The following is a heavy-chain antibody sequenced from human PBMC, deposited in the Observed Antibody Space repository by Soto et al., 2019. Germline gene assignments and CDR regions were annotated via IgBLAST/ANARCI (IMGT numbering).Heavy chain of an antibody. CDR1: GFSFSDH. Sequence: EVQLVESGGGLVQPGGSLRLSCAASGFSFSDHDWVRQAPGKGLEWLGRTRSGYITEYAASVKGRLTISRDDSKNSVFLQMNSLKSEDTAVYYCVYTYGSGRQLEYWGQGILVTVSS. CDR3: VYTYGSGRQLEY. CDR2: TRSGYIT. J-gene: IGHJ4*02. D-gene: IGHD3-10*01. V-gene: IGHV3-72*01.